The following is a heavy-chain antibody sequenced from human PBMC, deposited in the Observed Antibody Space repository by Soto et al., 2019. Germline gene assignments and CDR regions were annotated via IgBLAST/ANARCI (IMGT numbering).Heavy chain of an antibody. D-gene: IGHD3-22*01. CDR2: INPNSGST. V-gene: IGHV1-2*02. CDR3: AKGYYYDSSGYCFDY. CDR1: GYTFTGYY. J-gene: IGHJ4*02. Sequence: GASVKVSCKASGYTFTGYYMHWVRQAPGQGLEWMGWINPNSGSTYYADSVKGRFTISRDNSKNTLYLQMNSLRAEDTAVYYCAKGYYYDSSGYCFDYWGQGTLVTVSS.